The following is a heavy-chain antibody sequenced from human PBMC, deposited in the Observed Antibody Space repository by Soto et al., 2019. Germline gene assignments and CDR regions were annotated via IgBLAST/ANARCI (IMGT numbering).Heavy chain of an antibody. J-gene: IGHJ3*02. CDR3: AGQGSTHDAFDI. CDR1: GGTFSSYA. V-gene: IGHV1-69*10. Sequence: ASVKVSCKASGGTFSSYAISWVRQAPGQGLEWMGGIIPIFGIANYAQKFQGRVTITADKSTSTAYMELSSLRSEDTAVYYCAGQGSTHDAFDIWGQGTMVTVSS. CDR2: IIPIFGIA.